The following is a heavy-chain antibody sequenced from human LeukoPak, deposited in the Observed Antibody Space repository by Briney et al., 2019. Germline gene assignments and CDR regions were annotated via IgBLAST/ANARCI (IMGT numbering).Heavy chain of an antibody. CDR3: ARGPDHRPTVLTDY. D-gene: IGHD1-14*01. Sequence: ASVKVSCKTSGYPFTTYYMHWVRQAPGQGLEWMGWINPNSGYTNYAQKFQGRVTMTRDTSISTAYMELSSLRSDDTAVYYCARGPDHRPTVLTDYWGQGALVTVSS. V-gene: IGHV1-2*02. CDR1: GYPFTTYY. J-gene: IGHJ4*02. CDR2: INPNSGYT.